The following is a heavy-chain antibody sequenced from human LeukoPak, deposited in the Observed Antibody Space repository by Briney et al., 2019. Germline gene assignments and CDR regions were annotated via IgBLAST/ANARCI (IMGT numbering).Heavy chain of an antibody. CDR3: ARESYYGSGSYYSYYYYYYMDV. J-gene: IGHJ6*03. CDR2: IYTSGGT. Sequence: SETLSLTCTVSGGSISSGSYYWSWIRQPAGKGLEWIGRIYTSGGTNYNPSLKSRVTISVDTSKNQFSLKLSSVTAADTAVYYCARESYYGSGSYYSYYYYYYMDVWGKGTTVTISS. V-gene: IGHV4-61*02. CDR1: GGSISSGSYY. D-gene: IGHD3-10*01.